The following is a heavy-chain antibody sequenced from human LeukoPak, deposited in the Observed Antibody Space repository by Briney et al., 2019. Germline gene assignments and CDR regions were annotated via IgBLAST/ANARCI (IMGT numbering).Heavy chain of an antibody. Sequence: GESLKTSCESSGFSFTNYWIAWVRQMPGKGLEWMGIIYAGDSHTRYSPSFQGQFTISADKSIGTAYLQWSSLRASDTAMYYCARRYSSGWTFDYWGQGTLVTVSS. J-gene: IGHJ4*02. CDR1: GFSFTNYW. CDR2: IYAGDSHT. V-gene: IGHV5-51*01. CDR3: ARRYSSGWTFDY. D-gene: IGHD6-19*01.